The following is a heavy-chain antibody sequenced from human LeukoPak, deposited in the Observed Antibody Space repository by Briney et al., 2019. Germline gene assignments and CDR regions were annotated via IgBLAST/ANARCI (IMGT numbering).Heavy chain of an antibody. CDR3: ARPLRLGEPTDAFDI. J-gene: IGHJ3*02. CDR1: GGAFSSYA. D-gene: IGHD3-16*01. Sequence: GASVKVSCKASGGAFSSYAISWVRQAPGQGLEWMGGIIPIFGTANYAQKFQGRVTITADKSTSTAYMELSSLRSEDTAVYYCARPLRLGEPTDAFDIWGQGTMVTVSS. CDR2: IIPIFGTA. V-gene: IGHV1-69*06.